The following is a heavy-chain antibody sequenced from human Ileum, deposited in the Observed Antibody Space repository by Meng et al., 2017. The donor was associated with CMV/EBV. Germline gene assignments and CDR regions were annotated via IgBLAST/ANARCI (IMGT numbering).Heavy chain of an antibody. J-gene: IGHJ4*02. CDR2: IYWDDTK. CDR3: ANRRGSGWYETYFDS. CDR1: GFSLSTNGAG. V-gene: IGHV2-5*02. D-gene: IGHD6-19*01. Sequence: ITLKESGPTLLKPTQTLTLTCTFSGFSLSTNGAGVGWIRQPPGKALEWLALIYWDDTKRYSPSLKSRLTISKDTSKNQVVLTMTNTDTVDTATYYCANRRGSGWYETYFDSWGQGTLVTVSS.